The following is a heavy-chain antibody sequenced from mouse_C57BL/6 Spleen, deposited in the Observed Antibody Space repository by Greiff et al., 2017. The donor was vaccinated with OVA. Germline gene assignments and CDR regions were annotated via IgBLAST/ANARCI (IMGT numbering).Heavy chain of an antibody. CDR2: IYPEDGDT. V-gene: IGHV14-1*01. J-gene: IGHJ2*01. Sequence: EVQLQQSGAELVRPGASVKLSCTASGFNIKDYYMHWVKQRPEQGLEWIGWIYPEDGDTEYAPKFQGKATMTADTSSNTAYLPLSSLTSEDTAVYYCTTSWRLGPDYWGQGTLLTVS. D-gene: IGHD3-2*02. CDR3: TTSWRLGPDY. CDR1: GFNIKDYY.